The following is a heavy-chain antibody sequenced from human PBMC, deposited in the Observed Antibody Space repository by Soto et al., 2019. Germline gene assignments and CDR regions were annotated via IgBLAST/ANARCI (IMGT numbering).Heavy chain of an antibody. CDR2: IYYSGSN. Sequence: VHPSETLSLTCPVSGGSISSGEYYRRWIRQPPGKGLEWIGYIYYSGSNYYNPALKRRVTISVDTSKNQFSLKLSSVTAADTAVYYCARGSGSCYSCLDHWGQGTLVTLSS. D-gene: IGHD2-15*01. J-gene: IGHJ4*02. CDR1: GGSISSGEYY. V-gene: IGHV4-30-4*01. CDR3: ARGSGSCYSCLDH.